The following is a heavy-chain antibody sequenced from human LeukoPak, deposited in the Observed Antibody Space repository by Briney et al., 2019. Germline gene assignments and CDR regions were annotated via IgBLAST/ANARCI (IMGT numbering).Heavy chain of an antibody. CDR3: TRDPEALDN. Sequence: GGSLRLSCAASGFTFSSYSMNWVRQAPGKGLEWVSYISRGRPTIHYADSVEGRFTISRDNAKNSLYLQMSSLRDEDTAVYYCTRDPEALDNWGQGTLVTVSS. CDR2: ISRGRPTI. J-gene: IGHJ4*02. V-gene: IGHV3-48*02. CDR1: GFTFSSYS.